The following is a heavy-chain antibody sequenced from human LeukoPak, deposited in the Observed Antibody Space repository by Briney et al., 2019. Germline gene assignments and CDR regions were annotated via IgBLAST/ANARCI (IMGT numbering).Heavy chain of an antibody. D-gene: IGHD2-8*02. J-gene: IGHJ4*02. CDR2: IYWDNDR. Sequence: SGPTLVNPTQTLTLTCTFSGFSLITSGVGVGWIRQPPGKAPEWLALIYWDNDRRYNPSLRSRLTISKDTSKNQVVLTMTNMDPVDTATYYCAHRVFQGGYWDSGKFDYWGLGIQVTVSS. CDR3: AHRVFQGGYWDSGKFDY. V-gene: IGHV2-5*02. CDR1: GFSLITSGVG.